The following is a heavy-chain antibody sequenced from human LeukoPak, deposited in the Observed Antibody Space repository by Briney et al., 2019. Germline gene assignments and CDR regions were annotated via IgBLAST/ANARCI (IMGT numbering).Heavy chain of an antibody. Sequence: ASVKDSCRASGYTFTRNYMHWVRQAPGQGLEWMGIINPRGGSTTYAQKSQGRLTMTRDTSTSTVYMELSSLRSEDTAVYYCAREDADYIFSFDFWGQGTLVTVSS. CDR2: INPRGGST. J-gene: IGHJ4*02. CDR3: AREDADYIFSFDF. D-gene: IGHD4-17*01. CDR1: GYTFTRNY. V-gene: IGHV1-46*01.